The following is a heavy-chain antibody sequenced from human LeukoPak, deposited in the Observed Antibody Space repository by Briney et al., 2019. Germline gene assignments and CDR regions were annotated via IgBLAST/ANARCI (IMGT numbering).Heavy chain of an antibody. CDR1: NYSISSGYY. CDR2: IYHRGNT. Sequence: SETLSLTCAVSNYSISSGYYWGWIGQPPGKGLEWIGSIYHRGNTYYNPSLKSRVTISVDTSKNQFSLKLGSVTAADTAVYYCARIRMITFGGVIVRTYYFDYWGQGTLVIVSS. CDR3: ARIRMITFGGVIVRTYYFDY. D-gene: IGHD3-16*02. J-gene: IGHJ4*02. V-gene: IGHV4-38-2*01.